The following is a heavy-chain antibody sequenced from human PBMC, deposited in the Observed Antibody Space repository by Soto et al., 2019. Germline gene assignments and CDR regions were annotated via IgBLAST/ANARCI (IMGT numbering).Heavy chain of an antibody. V-gene: IGHV3-9*01. CDR1: GFTFDDYA. CDR2: ISWNSGSI. Sequence: GGSLRLSCAASGFTFDDYAMHWVRQAPGKGLEWVSGISWNSGSIGYADSVKGRFTISRDNAKNSLYLQMNSLRAEDTALYYCAKDTGSGSYYNYYYYGMDVWGQGTTGTVSS. J-gene: IGHJ6*02. CDR3: AKDTGSGSYYNYYYYGMDV. D-gene: IGHD3-10*01.